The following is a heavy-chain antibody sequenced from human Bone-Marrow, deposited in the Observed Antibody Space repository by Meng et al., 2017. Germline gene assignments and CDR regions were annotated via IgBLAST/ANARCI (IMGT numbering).Heavy chain of an antibody. V-gene: IGHV3-30*01. CDR1: GFNFSSYA. CDR3: ARFALLDY. Sequence: QLQLVESGGGVVQPGRSLRLSCAASGFNFSSYAMHWVRQAPGKGLEWVAVISYDGSNKYYADSVKGRFTISRDNSKNTLYLQMNSLRAEDTAVYYCARFALLDYWGQGTLVTVSS. J-gene: IGHJ4*02. CDR2: ISYDGSNK. D-gene: IGHD3-10*01.